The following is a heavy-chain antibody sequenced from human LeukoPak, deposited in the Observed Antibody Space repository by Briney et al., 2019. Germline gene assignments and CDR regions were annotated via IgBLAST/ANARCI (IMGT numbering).Heavy chain of an antibody. V-gene: IGHV3-11*01. D-gene: IGHD5-24*01. CDR2: ISSSGSTI. CDR1: GFTFSDYY. CDR3: ARDPPGYRDFDY. J-gene: IGHJ4*02. Sequence: GSLRLSCAASGFTFSDYYMSWIRQAPGKGLEWVSYISSSGSTIYYADSVKGRFTISRDNAKNSLYLQMDSLRAEDTAVYYCARDPPGYRDFDYWGQGTLVTVSS.